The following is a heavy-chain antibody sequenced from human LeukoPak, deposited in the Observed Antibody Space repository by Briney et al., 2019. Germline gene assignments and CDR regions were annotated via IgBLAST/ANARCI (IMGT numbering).Heavy chain of an antibody. V-gene: IGHV3-48*03. CDR1: GFTFSSYE. J-gene: IGHJ4*02. Sequence: GGSLRLSCAASGFTFSSYEMNWVRQAPGKGLEWVSYISSSGSTIYYADSVKGRFIISKDTSKNTLYLQMNNLRADDTAVYYCARESGYAVGDFWGQGTLVTVSS. D-gene: IGHD5-12*01. CDR2: ISSSGSTI. CDR3: ARESGYAVGDF.